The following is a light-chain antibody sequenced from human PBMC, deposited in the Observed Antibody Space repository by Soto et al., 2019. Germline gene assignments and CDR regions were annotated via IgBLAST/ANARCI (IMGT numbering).Light chain of an antibody. CDR3: AAWDDSLNGRV. V-gene: IGLV1-44*01. Sequence: QSVLTQPPSVSGTPGQRVTMSCSGSSSNIGGNSVDWYQQLPGTAPKLLIYTNDRRPSGVPDRFSGSKSGTSGSLAISGLRSEDEADYYCAAWDDSLNGRVFGGGTKLTV. J-gene: IGLJ2*01. CDR1: SSNIGGNS. CDR2: TND.